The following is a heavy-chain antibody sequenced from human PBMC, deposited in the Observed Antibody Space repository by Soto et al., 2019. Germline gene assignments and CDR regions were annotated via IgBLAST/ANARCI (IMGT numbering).Heavy chain of an antibody. V-gene: IGHV4-59*01. CDR2: IYYSGST. Sequence: SETLSLTCTVSGGSISSYYWSWIRQPPGKGLEWIGYIYYSGSTNYNPSLKSRVTISVDTSKNQFSLKLSSVTAADTAVYYCARVGCSGGSCYIPAYYYYMDVWGKGTTVTVSS. D-gene: IGHD2-15*01. CDR1: GGSISSYY. CDR3: ARVGCSGGSCYIPAYYYYMDV. J-gene: IGHJ6*03.